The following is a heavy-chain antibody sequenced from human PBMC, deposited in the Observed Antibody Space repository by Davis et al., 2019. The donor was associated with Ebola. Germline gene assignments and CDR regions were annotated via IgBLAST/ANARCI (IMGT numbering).Heavy chain of an antibody. J-gene: IGHJ4*02. D-gene: IGHD1-1*01. CDR2: TSHNERER. Sequence: PGGSLRLSCVASGFTFSNHAMHWVRQAPGKGLEWVAVTSHNERERFYGESVQGRFTISRDTSENVLYLQMDSLRPDDTAIYFCARALHDEVLDYWGQGTPVTVSS. CDR3: ARALHDEVLDY. V-gene: IGHV3-30*04. CDR1: GFTFSNHA.